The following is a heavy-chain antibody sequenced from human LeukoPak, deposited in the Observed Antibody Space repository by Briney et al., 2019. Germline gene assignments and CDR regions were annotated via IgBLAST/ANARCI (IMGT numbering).Heavy chain of an antibody. CDR3: AKAPSGSYLHNPDY. D-gene: IGHD1-26*01. CDR1: GFIFSNYD. CDR2: IRHDGSNK. Sequence: GGSLRLSCTTSGFIFSNYDMHWVRQAPGKGLEWVAFIRHDGSNKYYADSVKGRCTISRDNSKKTVYLQMNSLRTEDTAVYYCAKAPSGSYLHNPDYWGQGTLVTVSS. V-gene: IGHV3-30*02. J-gene: IGHJ4*02.